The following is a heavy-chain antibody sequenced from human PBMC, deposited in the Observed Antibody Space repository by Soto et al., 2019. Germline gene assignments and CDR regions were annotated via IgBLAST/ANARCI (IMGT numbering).Heavy chain of an antibody. CDR3: ARRWGEGRVDY. Sequence: QVQLQESGPGLVKPSGTLSLTCAVSGASISSSNWWSWVRQPPGKGLEWIGEIYHSGSTNYNPSRQSLLPISVDKSTNQFSLKLSSVTAADTAVYYCARRWGEGRVDYWGQGTLVTVSS. CDR2: IYHSGST. J-gene: IGHJ4*02. CDR1: GASISSSNW. D-gene: IGHD7-27*01. V-gene: IGHV4-4*02.